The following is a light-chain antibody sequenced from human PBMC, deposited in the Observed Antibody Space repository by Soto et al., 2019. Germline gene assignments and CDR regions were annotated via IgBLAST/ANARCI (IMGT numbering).Light chain of an antibody. CDR2: DAS. J-gene: IGKJ1*01. Sequence: DIQMTQSPSTLSASVGDRVTITCRASQSMNDWLAWYQQKPGKAPKVLIYDASSLQSGVPSRFSGSGSGTEFTLTIDSLRPDDVATYYCLRYNAFSQTFGQGTKVEI. CDR1: QSMNDW. V-gene: IGKV1-5*01. CDR3: LRYNAFSQT.